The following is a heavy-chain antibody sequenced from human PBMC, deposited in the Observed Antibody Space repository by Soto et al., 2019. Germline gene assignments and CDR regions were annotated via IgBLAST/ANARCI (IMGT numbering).Heavy chain of an antibody. CDR3: ARRQISPPTRGAASARGGMDV. CDR2: MNPSGRNT. Sequence: GASVKVSCKASGLAFPIDDIIWVRQTIGQGLEFMGWMNPSGRNTGYTQKFQGRATFTWNTPTNTAYMDLSGLRSEDTAVYYCARRQISPPTRGAASARGGMDVWGQGTTVTVSS. D-gene: IGHD6-13*01. CDR1: GLAFPIDD. J-gene: IGHJ6*02. V-gene: IGHV1-8*01.